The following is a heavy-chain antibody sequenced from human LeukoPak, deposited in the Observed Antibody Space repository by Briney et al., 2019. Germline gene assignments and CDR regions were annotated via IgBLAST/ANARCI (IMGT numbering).Heavy chain of an antibody. CDR2: IYPGDSDT. CDR1: GYSFSTYW. J-gene: IGHJ2*01. V-gene: IGHV5-51*01. CDR3: ARRSSDYDWYLDI. Sequence: GESLKISCQGSGYSFSTYWIGWVRQMPGRGLEWMGIIYPGDSDTRYIPSFEGQVTISADESSNTVYLQWNSLKASDTAIYYCARRSSDYDWYLDIWGRGTLVTVSS. D-gene: IGHD3-22*01.